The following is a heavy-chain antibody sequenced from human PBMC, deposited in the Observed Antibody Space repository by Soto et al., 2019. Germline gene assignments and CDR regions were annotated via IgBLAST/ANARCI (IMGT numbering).Heavy chain of an antibody. J-gene: IGHJ4*02. V-gene: IGHV1-69*08. CDR3: ARDYGDYYFDY. D-gene: IGHD4-17*01. Sequence: QVQLVQSGAEVKKPGSSVKVSCKASGGTFSSYTISWVRQAPGQGLEWMVRIIPILGIANYAQKFQGRVTITADKSTSTAYMELSSLRSEDTAVYYCARDYGDYYFDYWGQGALVTVSA. CDR2: IIPILGIA. CDR1: GGTFSSYT.